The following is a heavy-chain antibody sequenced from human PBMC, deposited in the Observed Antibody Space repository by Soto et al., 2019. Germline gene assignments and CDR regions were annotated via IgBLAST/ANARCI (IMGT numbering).Heavy chain of an antibody. Sequence: PGESLKISCKGSGYSFTSYGIGWVRQMPGKGLEWMGIIYPGDSDTRYSPSFQGQVTISADKSISTAYLQWSSLKASDTAMYYCASIPQGIAAAGGDAFDIWGQGTMVTVSS. CDR1: GYSFTSYG. J-gene: IGHJ3*02. CDR2: IYPGDSDT. V-gene: IGHV5-51*01. D-gene: IGHD6-13*01. CDR3: ASIPQGIAAAGGDAFDI.